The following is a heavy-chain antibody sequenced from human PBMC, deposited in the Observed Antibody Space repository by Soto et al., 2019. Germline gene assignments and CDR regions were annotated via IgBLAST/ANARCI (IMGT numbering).Heavy chain of an antibody. J-gene: IGHJ6*02. V-gene: IGHV1-18*01. Sequence: VPVKVCSKASGYSFASKASMWPRQVTRQAPEWMGWISAYNGNTNYAQKLQGRVTMTTDTSTSTAYMELRSLRSDDTAVYYCARADYCGGDCYPDYYYSYGMDVWAQGPTVTVSS. CDR3: ARADYCGGDCYPDYYYSYGMDV. CDR2: ISAYNGNT. D-gene: IGHD2-21*02. CDR1: GYSFASKA.